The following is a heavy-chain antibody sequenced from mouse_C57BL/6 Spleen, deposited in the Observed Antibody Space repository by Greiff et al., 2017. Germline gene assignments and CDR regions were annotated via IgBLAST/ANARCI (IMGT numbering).Heavy chain of an antibody. D-gene: IGHD2-4*01. V-gene: IGHV1-78*01. CDR1: GYTFTDHT. Sequence: QVHVKKSDAELVKPGASVKISCKVSGYTFTDHTIHWMKQRPEQGLEWIGYIYPRDGSTKYNEKFKGKATLTADKSSSTAYMQLNSLTSEDSAVYFCARQGYYDYGYWYFDVWGTGTTVTVSS. CDR2: IYPRDGST. CDR3: ARQGYYDYGYWYFDV. J-gene: IGHJ1*03.